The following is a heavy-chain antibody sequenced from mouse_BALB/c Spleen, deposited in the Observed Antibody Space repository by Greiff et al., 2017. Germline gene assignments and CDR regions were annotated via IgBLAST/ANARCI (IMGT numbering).Heavy chain of an antibody. CDR2: ISSGGSYT. V-gene: IGHV5-9-3*01. D-gene: IGHD2-3*01. CDR3: AIIYDGYWGFAY. J-gene: IGHJ3*01. CDR1: GFTFSSYA. Sequence: EVKLMESGGGLVKPGGSLKLSCAASGFTFSSYAMSWVRQTPEKRLEWVATISSGGSYTYYPDSVKGRFTISRDNAKNTLYLQMSSLRSEDTAMYYCAIIYDGYWGFAYWGQGTLVTVSA.